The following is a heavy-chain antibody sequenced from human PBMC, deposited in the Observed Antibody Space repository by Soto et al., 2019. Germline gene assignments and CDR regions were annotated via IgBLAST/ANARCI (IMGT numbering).Heavy chain of an antibody. J-gene: IGHJ4*02. D-gene: IGHD5-18*01. CDR3: ARGGNVDTAMAFDY. CDR1: GGSFSGYY. CDR2: INHSGST. Sequence: SETLSLTCAVYGGSFSGYYWSWIRQPPGKGLEWIGEINHSGSTNYNPSLKSRVTISVDTSKNQFSLKLSSVTAADTAVYYCARGGNVDTAMAFDYWGQGTLVTVSS. V-gene: IGHV4-34*01.